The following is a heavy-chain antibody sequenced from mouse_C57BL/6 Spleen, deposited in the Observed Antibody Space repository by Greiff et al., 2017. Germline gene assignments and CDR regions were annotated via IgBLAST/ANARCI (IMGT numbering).Heavy chain of an antibody. CDR3: ARRTAQATARDY. V-gene: IGHV1-55*01. CDR1: GYTFTSYW. CDR2: IYPGSGST. D-gene: IGHD3-2*02. J-gene: IGHJ4*01. Sequence: QVQLQQPGAELVKPGASVKMSCKASGYTFTSYWITWVKQRPGQGLEWIGDIYPGSGSTNYNEKFKSKATLTVDTSSSTAYMQLSSLTSEDSAVYYCARRTAQATARDYWGQGTSVTVSS.